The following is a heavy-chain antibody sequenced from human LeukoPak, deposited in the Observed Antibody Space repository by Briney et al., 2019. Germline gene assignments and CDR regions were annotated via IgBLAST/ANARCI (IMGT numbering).Heavy chain of an antibody. CDR2: IYYSGIT. Sequence: PSETLSLTCAVYGGSFSDYYWGWIRQPPGKGLEWIGSIYYSGITYYNPSLKSRVIISVDTSKNPFSLKVSSVTAADTAVYYCARHDWNYWGQGTLVTVSS. J-gene: IGHJ4*02. CDR1: GGSFSDYY. CDR3: ARHDWNY. D-gene: IGHD3-9*01. V-gene: IGHV4-39*01.